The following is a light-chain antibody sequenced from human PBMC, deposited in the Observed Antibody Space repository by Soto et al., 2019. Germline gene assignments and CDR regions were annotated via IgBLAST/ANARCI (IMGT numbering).Light chain of an antibody. CDR3: FAWDDSLNGQGV. CDR1: SSNIGRNT. J-gene: IGLJ3*02. Sequence: QPVLTQPPSASGTPGQRVSISCSGGSSNIGRNTVNWYQQLPGTASKVLIYSNEQRPSGVPDRFSGSKSGTSAFLVISGLQSEDEADYYCFAWDDSLNGQGVFGGGTKLTVL. CDR2: SNE. V-gene: IGLV1-44*01.